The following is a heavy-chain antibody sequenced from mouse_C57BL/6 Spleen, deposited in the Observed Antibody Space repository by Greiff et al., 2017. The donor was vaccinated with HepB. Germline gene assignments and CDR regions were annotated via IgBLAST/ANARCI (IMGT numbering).Heavy chain of an antibody. D-gene: IGHD1-1*01. CDR2: IYPRDGST. V-gene: IGHV1-85*01. CDR3: ARGGNYYGSFAMDY. CDR1: GYTFTSYD. Sequence: QVHVKQSGPELVKPGASVKLSCKASGYTFTSYDINWVKQRPGQGLEWIGWIYPRDGSTKYNEKFKGKATLTVDTSSSTAYMELHSLTSEDSAVYFCARGGNYYGSFAMDYWGQGTSVTVSS. J-gene: IGHJ4*01.